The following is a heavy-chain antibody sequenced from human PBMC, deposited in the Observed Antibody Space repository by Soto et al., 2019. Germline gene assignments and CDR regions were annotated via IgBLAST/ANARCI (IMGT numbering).Heavy chain of an antibody. CDR3: AREFPYCTNGVCYLDY. CDR1: GFTFSSYS. J-gene: IGHJ4*02. D-gene: IGHD2-8*01. V-gene: IGHV3-21*01. CDR2: ISSSSSYI. Sequence: EVQLVESGGDLVKPGGSLRLSCAASGFTFSSYSMNWVRQAPGKGLEWVSSISSSSSYIYYADSVKGRFTISRDNAKNSLYLQMNSLRAEDTAVYYCAREFPYCTNGVCYLDYWGQGTLVTVSS.